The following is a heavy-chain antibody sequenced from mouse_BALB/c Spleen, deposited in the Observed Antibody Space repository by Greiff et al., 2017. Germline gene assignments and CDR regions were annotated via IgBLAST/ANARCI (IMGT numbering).Heavy chain of an antibody. V-gene: IGHV1-20*02. Sequence: VQLKQSGPELVKPGASVKISCKASGYSFTGYFMHWVMQSHGKSLEWIGRINPYNGDTFYKQKFKGKATLTVDKSSITAHMELRSLASEGSSVYYCARSGIHYYGYEAMDYWGQGTSVTVSS. CDR2: INPYNGDT. D-gene: IGHD1-2*01. CDR1: GYSFTGYF. J-gene: IGHJ4*01. CDR3: ARSGIHYYGYEAMDY.